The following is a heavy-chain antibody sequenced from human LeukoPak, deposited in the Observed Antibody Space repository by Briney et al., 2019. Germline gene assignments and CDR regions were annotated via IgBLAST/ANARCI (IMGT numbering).Heavy chain of an antibody. V-gene: IGHV4-34*01. Sequence: PSETLSLTCAVYGGSFSGYYWSWIRQPPGKGLEWIGEINHSGSTNYNPSLKSRVTISVDTSKNQFSLRLSSVTAADTAVYYCARVLEGSSGQHWYFDLWGRGTLVTASS. CDR2: INHSGST. CDR3: ARVLEGSSGQHWYFDL. D-gene: IGHD6-19*01. J-gene: IGHJ2*01. CDR1: GGSFSGYY.